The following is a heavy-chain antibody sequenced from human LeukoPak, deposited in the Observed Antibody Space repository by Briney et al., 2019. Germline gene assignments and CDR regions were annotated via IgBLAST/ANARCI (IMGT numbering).Heavy chain of an antibody. CDR1: GFTLSSYA. Sequence: PGGSLRLSCAASGFTLSSYAMSWVRQGPGKGLEWVSAISVSGNTYHADSVKGRFTISRDSSKNTLYLQMNSLRAEDAAVYYCAKSITGTRYYFDYWGQGTLVTVSS. D-gene: IGHD1-20*01. V-gene: IGHV3-23*01. CDR2: ISVSGNT. CDR3: AKSITGTRYYFDY. J-gene: IGHJ4*02.